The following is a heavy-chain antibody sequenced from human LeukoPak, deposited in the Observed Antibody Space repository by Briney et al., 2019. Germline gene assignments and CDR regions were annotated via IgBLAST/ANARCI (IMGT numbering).Heavy chain of an antibody. J-gene: IGHJ4*02. CDR3: ARMILREGFYCDS. CDR1: GGSFISTSHY. Sequence: PAETLSLTCTASGGSFISTSHYWGWARQSPGKGLQWIGSVQDGGFTYYKPSFKSRATISLDPSKNLLSLNVTSVTAAGAAVYYCARMILREGFYCDSCGQGTLVTVSA. V-gene: IGHV4-39*01. CDR2: VQDGGFT. D-gene: IGHD3/OR15-3a*01.